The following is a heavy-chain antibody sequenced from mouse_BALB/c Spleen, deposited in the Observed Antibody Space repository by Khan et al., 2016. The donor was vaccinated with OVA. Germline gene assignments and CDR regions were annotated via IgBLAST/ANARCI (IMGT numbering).Heavy chain of an antibody. CDR3: TGIYRSTFDY. D-gene: IGHD1-1*01. CDR2: INPHIGET. V-gene: IGHV1-20*01. J-gene: IGHJ2*01. CDR1: GYSFTGYF. Sequence: EVQLQESGPELVRPGASVKISCKASGYSFTGYFINWVMQSPGKSLEWIGRINPHIGETFYNQRFKDKATLTVDESSSTAYLELRSLTSEDSAVFSCTGIYRSTFDYWGQGTTLTVSS.